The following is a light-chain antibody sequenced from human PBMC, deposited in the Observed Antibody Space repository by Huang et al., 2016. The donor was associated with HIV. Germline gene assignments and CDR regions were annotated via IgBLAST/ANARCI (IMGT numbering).Light chain of an antibody. CDR1: QSVRNY. J-gene: IGKJ4*01. V-gene: IGKV3-11*01. Sequence: EIVLTQSPASLALSPGERAPLSRRARQSVRNYLAWYQQKPGQAPRLLICDASNRATDIPARFSGSVSGTDFTLTISSLEPEDFAVYYCQQRYNWPLTFGGGTKVEIK. CDR2: DAS. CDR3: QQRYNWPLT.